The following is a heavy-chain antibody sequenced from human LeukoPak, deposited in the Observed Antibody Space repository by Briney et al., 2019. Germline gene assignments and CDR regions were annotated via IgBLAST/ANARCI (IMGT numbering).Heavy chain of an antibody. CDR3: ARGFCSGGRCEQN. CDR1: GFTVSSNY. J-gene: IGHJ4*02. V-gene: IGHV3-53*04. CDR2: IYTGGST. Sequence: GESLRLSCAASGFTVSSNYMNWVRQAPGKGLEWVSVIYTGGSTYYADSVKGRFTISRHNSKNTVDLQMNNLRAEDTAVYYCARGFCSGGRCEQNWGQGTLVTVSS. D-gene: IGHD2-15*01.